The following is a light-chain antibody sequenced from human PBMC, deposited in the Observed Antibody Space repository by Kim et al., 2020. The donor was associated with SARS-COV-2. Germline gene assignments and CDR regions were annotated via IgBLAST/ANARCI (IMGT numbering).Light chain of an antibody. Sequence: QSDNNPCTGISSHVGSYNYVSCYHQHPDKPPNLMMYDVTTRPSGVSNRFSGCKSGNTASLTISGLQTEDEADYYCSSYTTSSTLLFGGGTKLNVL. CDR2: DVT. J-gene: IGLJ2*01. CDR1: SSHVGSYNY. V-gene: IGLV2-14*04. CDR3: SSYTTSSTLL.